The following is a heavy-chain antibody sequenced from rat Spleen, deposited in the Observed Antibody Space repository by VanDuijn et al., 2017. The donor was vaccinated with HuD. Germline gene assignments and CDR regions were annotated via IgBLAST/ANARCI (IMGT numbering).Heavy chain of an antibody. D-gene: IGHD2-3*01. Sequence: EVQLVESDGGLVQPGRSLKLSCAASGFAFRNYGMAWVRQTLTKGLEWVASISYEGSSTYYGDSVKGRFTISRDNAKSTLYLQMNSLRSEDTATYYCARQRYAHYYVMDAWGQGASVTVSS. CDR2: ISYEGSST. CDR3: ARQRYAHYYVMDA. V-gene: IGHV5-22*01. CDR1: GFAFRNYG. J-gene: IGHJ4*01.